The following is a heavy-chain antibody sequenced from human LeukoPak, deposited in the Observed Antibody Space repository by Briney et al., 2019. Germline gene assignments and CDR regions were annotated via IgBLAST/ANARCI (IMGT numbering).Heavy chain of an antibody. CDR1: GFTFNNYA. V-gene: IGHV3-23*01. Sequence: PGGSLRLSCAASGFTFNNYAMSWVRQAPGKGLEWVSTIYYSGGNTYSADSVKGRFTISRDNSRNTVYLQMNSLRVEDTAVYYCAKDQGQAVVPRRFDYWGQGTLVTVSS. CDR3: AKDQGQAVVPRRFDY. CDR2: IYYSGGNT. J-gene: IGHJ4*02. D-gene: IGHD4-23*01.